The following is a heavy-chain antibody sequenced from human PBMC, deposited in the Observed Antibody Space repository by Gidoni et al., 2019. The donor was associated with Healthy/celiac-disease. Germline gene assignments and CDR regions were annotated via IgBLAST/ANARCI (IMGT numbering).Heavy chain of an antibody. CDR1: GFTFSSYA. J-gene: IGHJ6*02. CDR3: AKGDSSSSWYGALYGMDV. CDR2: ISGSGGST. V-gene: IGHV3-23*01. Sequence: EVQLSESGGGLVQPGGSLRLSCGASGFTFSSYATSWVRQAPGKGLEWVSAISGSGGSTYYADSVKGRFTISRDNSKNTLYLQMNSLRAEDTAVYYCAKGDSSSSWYGALYGMDVWGQGTTVTVSS. D-gene: IGHD6-13*01.